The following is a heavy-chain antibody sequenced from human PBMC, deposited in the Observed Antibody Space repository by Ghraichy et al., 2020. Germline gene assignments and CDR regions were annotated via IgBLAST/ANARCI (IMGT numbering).Heavy chain of an antibody. CDR2: IYYSGST. Sequence: SETLSLTCTVSGGSISSSSYYWGWIRQPPGKGLEWIGSIYYSGSTYYNPSLKSRVTISVDTSKNQFSLKLSSVTAADTAVYYCASATRGYFAYWGQGTLVTVSS. J-gene: IGHJ4*02. CDR3: ASATRGYFAY. D-gene: IGHD2-15*01. CDR1: GGSISSSSYY. V-gene: IGHV4-39*01.